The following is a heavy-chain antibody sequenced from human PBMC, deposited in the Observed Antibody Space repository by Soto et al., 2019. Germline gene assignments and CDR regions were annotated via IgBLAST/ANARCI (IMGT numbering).Heavy chain of an antibody. J-gene: IGHJ4*02. CDR3: ARVRRERVVRGVIPFDY. D-gene: IGHD3-10*01. CDR1: GGSISGYN. CDR2: ITHSGTT. V-gene: IGHV4-34*01. Sequence: PSETLSLTCTVSGGSISGYNWGWIPHPPGKGLEGTAEITHSGTTNHNPSLKSRVTISVATSKNQFSLRLSSVTAADTAVYYCARVRRERVVRGVIPFDYWGQGTLVTVSS.